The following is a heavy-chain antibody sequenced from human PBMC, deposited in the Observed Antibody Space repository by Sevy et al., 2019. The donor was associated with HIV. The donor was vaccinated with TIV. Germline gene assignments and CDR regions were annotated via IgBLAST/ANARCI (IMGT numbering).Heavy chain of an antibody. J-gene: IGHJ3*02. CDR1: GFTFSGSA. Sequence: GGSLRLSCAASGFTFSGSAMHWVRQASGKGLEWVGRIRSKANSYETAYAASVKGRFTISRDDSKNTAYLQMNSLKTEDTAVYYCTRQQTTVVIPTFDIWGQGTMVTVSS. CDR3: TRQQTTVVIPTFDI. CDR2: IRSKANSYET. V-gene: IGHV3-73*01. D-gene: IGHD4-17*01.